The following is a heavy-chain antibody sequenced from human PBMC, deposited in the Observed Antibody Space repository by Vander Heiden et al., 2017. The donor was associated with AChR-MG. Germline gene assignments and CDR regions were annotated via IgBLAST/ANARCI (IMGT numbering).Heavy chain of an antibody. CDR3: AKEATGDATTFRGEDF. CDR2: LSGGGNRA. Sequence: GLVQPGGSVRLSCAASGIPLRNFAMTWVRQAPGKGLEWVSSLSGGGNRAYYSDSVKGRFSISRDLSTNTLYLQMSSLRAGDTAMYYCAKEATGDATTFRGEDFWGQGTLVTVS. J-gene: IGHJ4*02. V-gene: IGHV3-23*01. CDR1: GIPLRNFA. D-gene: IGHD2-2*01.